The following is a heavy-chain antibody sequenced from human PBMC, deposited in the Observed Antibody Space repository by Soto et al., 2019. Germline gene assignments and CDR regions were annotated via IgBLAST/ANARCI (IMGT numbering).Heavy chain of an antibody. CDR3: ARDHIFTSTGMDV. CDR2: ISSSSSYI. CDR1: GFTFSSYS. Sequence: GGSLRLSCAASGFTFSSYSMNWFRQAPGKGLEWVSSISSSSSYIYYADSVKGRFTISRDNAKNSLYLQMNSLRAEDTAVYYCARDHIFTSTGMDVWGQGTTVTVSS. J-gene: IGHJ6*02. D-gene: IGHD2-2*01. V-gene: IGHV3-21*01.